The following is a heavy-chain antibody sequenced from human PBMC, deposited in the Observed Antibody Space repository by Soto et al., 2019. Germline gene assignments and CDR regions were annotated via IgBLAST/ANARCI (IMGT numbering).Heavy chain of an antibody. J-gene: IGHJ6*02. CDR2: ISYDGVNK. D-gene: IGHD2-2*01. Sequence: GGSLRLSCTASGFIFSTYSMQWVRQAPGKGLDWVAVISYDGVNKYHADSVRGRFTISRDNSKNTLYLQMSSLRADDTAVYYCARDPIVVVPSARGPPYGMDVWGQGTTVTVSS. V-gene: IGHV3-30-3*01. CDR3: ARDPIVVVPSARGPPYGMDV. CDR1: GFIFSTYS.